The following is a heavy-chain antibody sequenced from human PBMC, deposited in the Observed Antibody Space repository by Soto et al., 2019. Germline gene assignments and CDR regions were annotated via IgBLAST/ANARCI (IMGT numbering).Heavy chain of an antibody. CDR2: ISYDGNNK. CDR3: AKGLVGYVFGVQDCYFGMDV. V-gene: IGHV3-30*18. CDR1: GFKFSTYG. Sequence: QVQLVESGGGVVQPGRSLRLSCGASGFKFSTYGMHWVRQAPGKGLEWVAVISYDGNNKDYADSVKGRFTISRDNSKNTSYLQMNSLRAEDTAVYYCAKGLVGYVFGVQDCYFGMDVWGQGTTVAVSS. D-gene: IGHD1-26*01. J-gene: IGHJ6*02.